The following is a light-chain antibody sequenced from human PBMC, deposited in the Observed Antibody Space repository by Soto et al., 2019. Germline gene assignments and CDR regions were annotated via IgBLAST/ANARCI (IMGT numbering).Light chain of an antibody. J-gene: IGLJ2*01. V-gene: IGLV3-21*02. CDR2: DDS. CDR1: NIGSRS. CDR3: QVWDDSRDHVV. Sequence: SYELTQPPSVSLAPGQTATISCGGNNIGSRSVHWYQQRPGQAPLLVVYDDSDRPSGIPERFSGSNSGNTATLTISRVEAGDVADYYCQVWDDSRDHVVFGGGTKLTVL.